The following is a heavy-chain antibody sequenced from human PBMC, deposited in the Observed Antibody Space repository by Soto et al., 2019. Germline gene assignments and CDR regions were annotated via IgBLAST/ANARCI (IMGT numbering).Heavy chain of an antibody. CDR1: GYTFTNSG. CDR3: AASVNYGSRGYLIYYFDY. J-gene: IGHJ4*02. D-gene: IGHD3-22*01. CDR2: ISAKNGNP. V-gene: IGHV1-18*01. Sequence: QAHLVQSGAEVKKPGASVRVSCKTSGYTFTNSGITWVRQAPGQGLEWMGWISAKNGNPNYAQNLQGRVSMTIDTTTTTANMELRSLRSDDTAVYYCAASVNYGSRGYLIYYFDYWGQGTLVTVSS.